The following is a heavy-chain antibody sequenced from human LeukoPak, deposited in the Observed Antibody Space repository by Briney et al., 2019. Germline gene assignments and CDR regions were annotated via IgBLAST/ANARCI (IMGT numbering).Heavy chain of an antibody. J-gene: IGHJ4*02. CDR3: ARDRQRSWYSGSWGHY. CDR1: GFTFSSYA. V-gene: IGHV3-64*01. CDR2: ISSNGGST. D-gene: IGHD1-26*01. Sequence: GGSLRLPCAASGFTFSSYAMHWVRQAPGKGLEYVSAISSNGGSTYYANSVKGRFTISRDNSKNTLYLQMGSLRAEDMAVYYCARDRQRSWYSGSWGHYWGQGTLVTVSS.